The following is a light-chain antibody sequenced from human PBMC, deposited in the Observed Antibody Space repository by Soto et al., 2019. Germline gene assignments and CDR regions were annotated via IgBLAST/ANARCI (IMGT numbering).Light chain of an antibody. J-gene: IGKJ2*01. CDR1: QSISSY. CDR3: QQSYSTPRT. V-gene: IGKV1-39*01. Sequence: DIQMTQSPSSLSASVGDRVTITCRASQSISSYLNWYQQKPGKAPKLLIYAASSLQSGVPSRFSGSGSGTDFTLTISRLQPEEFATYYCQQSYSTPRTFGQGTKLEIK. CDR2: AAS.